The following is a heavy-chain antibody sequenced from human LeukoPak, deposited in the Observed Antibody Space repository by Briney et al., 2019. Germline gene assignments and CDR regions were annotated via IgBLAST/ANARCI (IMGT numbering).Heavy chain of an antibody. CDR3: VIGGTYGSGS. CDR1: GFTFANTW. V-gene: IGHV3-74*01. CDR2: INNDGSST. Sequence: GGSLRLSCAASGFTFANTWMHWVRHAPGKGLVWVSLINNDGSSTNYADSVKSRFTISRDNAKNTLYVQMNSLRDEDTAVYYCVIGGTYGSGSWGQGTLVTVSS. J-gene: IGHJ4*02. D-gene: IGHD3-10*01.